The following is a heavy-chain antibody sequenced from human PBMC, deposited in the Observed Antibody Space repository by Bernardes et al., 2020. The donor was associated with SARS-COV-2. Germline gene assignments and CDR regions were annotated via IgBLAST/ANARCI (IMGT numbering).Heavy chain of an antibody. CDR1: GLTLSDSF. V-gene: IGHV3-11*01. D-gene: IGHD3-22*01. CDR2: SGTSDWAT. CDR3: ARPADSSVTD. Sequence: GGSLRLSCAASGLTLSDSFLGWIRRAPGRGLEWVSYSGTSDWATYYAASVKGRFTISRDNAKNSVYLQMSSLRAEDTAMYYCARPADSSVTDWGQGTLVTVSS. J-gene: IGHJ4*02.